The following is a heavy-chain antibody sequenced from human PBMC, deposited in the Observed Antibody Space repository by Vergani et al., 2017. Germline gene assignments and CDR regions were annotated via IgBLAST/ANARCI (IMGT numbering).Heavy chain of an antibody. J-gene: IGHJ6*03. CDR2: IYPGDSDT. CDR1: GYSFTSYW. D-gene: IGHD1-1*01. V-gene: IGHV5-51*01. CDR3: ARLHNGGYDYYMEV. Sequence: EVQLVPSGAEVKKPGESLKISCKGSGYSFTSYWIGWVRQLPGKGLGWVGIIYPGDSDTRYSPSFQGQVTSSADKSISTAYLQWSSLKASVTAMYYCARLHNGGYDYYMEVWGRGTTVAVSS.